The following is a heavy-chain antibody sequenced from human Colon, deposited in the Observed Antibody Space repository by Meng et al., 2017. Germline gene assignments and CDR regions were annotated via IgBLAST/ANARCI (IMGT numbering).Heavy chain of an antibody. CDR1: GFTFSSYS. Sequence: EVQLVESGGGLVKPGGSLRLSCAASGFTFSSYSMNWVRQAPGKGLEWVSSISSSSSYADSVKGRFTISRDNAKNSLYLQMNSLRAEDTAVYYCARAEYGDLDFDHWGQGTLVTVSS. CDR2: ISSSSS. J-gene: IGHJ4*02. D-gene: IGHD4-17*01. CDR3: ARAEYGDLDFDH. V-gene: IGHV3-21*01.